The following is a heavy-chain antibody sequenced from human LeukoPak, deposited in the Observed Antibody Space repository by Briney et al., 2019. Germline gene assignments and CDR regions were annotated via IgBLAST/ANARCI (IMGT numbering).Heavy chain of an antibody. Sequence: PSETLSLTCTVAGGSISSYYWSWIRQPPGKGLEWIGYIYYSGSTNYNPPLKSRVTISVDTSKNQFSLKLSSVTAADTAVYYCARHGYSSGSLAWFDPWGQGTQVTVSS. CDR3: ARHGYSSGSLAWFDP. D-gene: IGHD6-19*01. CDR2: IYYSGST. V-gene: IGHV4-59*01. J-gene: IGHJ5*02. CDR1: GGSISSYY.